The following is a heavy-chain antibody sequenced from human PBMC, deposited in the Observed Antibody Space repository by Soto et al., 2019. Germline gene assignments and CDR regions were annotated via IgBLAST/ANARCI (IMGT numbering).Heavy chain of an antibody. J-gene: IGHJ6*02. D-gene: IGHD3-16*02. CDR3: ARDTYYDYVWGSYQNNYYYYGMDV. V-gene: IGHV4-4*02. CDR2: ISHDGIT. Sequence: TSETLSLTCAVSSGSIDNVYWWSWVRQSPGKGLEWIGEISHDGITNYNPSLKSRVTISVDTSKNQFSLNLSSVTAADTAVYYCARDTYYDYVWGSYQNNYYYYGMDVWGQGTTVTVSS. CDR1: SGSIDNVYW.